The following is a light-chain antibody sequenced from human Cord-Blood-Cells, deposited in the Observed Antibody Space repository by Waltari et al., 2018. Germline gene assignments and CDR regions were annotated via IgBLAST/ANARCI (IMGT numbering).Light chain of an antibody. CDR2: SNN. Sequence: QSVLTQPPSASGTPGQRVTISCSGSSSNIVSNTVNWYQQLPGTAPTLLIYSNNRRPAGFPDRFSGSKSGTSAALAISGLQAEDEADYYCAAWDDSLNGNWVFGGGTKLAVL. J-gene: IGLJ3*02. V-gene: IGLV1-44*01. CDR3: AAWDDSLNGNWV. CDR1: SSNIVSNT.